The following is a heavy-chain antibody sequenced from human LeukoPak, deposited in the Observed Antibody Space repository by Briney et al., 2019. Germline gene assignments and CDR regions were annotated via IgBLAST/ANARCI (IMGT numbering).Heavy chain of an antibody. Sequence: ASVKVSCKASGYTFISYYMHWVRQAPGQGLEWMGIINPSGGSTSYAQKFQGRVTMTRDTSTSTVYMELSSLRSEDTAVYYCARFGGYGRNYYYYGMDVWGQGTTVTVSS. CDR1: GYTFISYY. CDR3: ARFGGYGRNYYYYGMDV. J-gene: IGHJ6*02. V-gene: IGHV1-46*01. CDR2: INPSGGST. D-gene: IGHD5-12*01.